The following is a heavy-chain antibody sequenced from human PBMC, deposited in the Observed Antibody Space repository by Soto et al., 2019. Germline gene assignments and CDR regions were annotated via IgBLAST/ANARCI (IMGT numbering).Heavy chain of an antibody. J-gene: IGHJ3*02. CDR1: GFTFSSYA. D-gene: IGHD6-13*01. CDR2: ISGSGGST. V-gene: IGHV3-23*01. CDR3: ANEGSSRGGAFDI. Sequence: VQLLESGGGLVQPGGSLRLSCAASGFTFSSYAMSWVRQAPGKGLEWVSAISGSGGSTYYADSVKGRFTISRDNSKNALYLQMNRLRAEDTAVYYCANEGSSRGGAFDIWGQGTMVTVSS.